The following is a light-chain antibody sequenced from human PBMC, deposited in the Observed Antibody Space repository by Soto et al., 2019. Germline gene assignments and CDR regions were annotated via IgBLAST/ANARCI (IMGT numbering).Light chain of an antibody. J-gene: IGLJ2*01. V-gene: IGLV2-23*02. Sequence: QSALTQPASVSASPGQSITITCTGGNSDIGTTNFVSWYQQYPGKGPKLIIYEVTKRPSGVSTRFAGSRSGTTASLTISGLQAEDEAHYYCSSSLRSVNLVFGGGTKVTVL. CDR1: NSDIGTTNF. CDR3: SSSLRSVNLV. CDR2: EVT.